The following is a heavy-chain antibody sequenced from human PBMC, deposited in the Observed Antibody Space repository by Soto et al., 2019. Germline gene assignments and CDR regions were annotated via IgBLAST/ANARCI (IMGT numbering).Heavy chain of an antibody. CDR3: AREDCSGSSSSPPTGTFDI. CDR1: GYTFTTYA. J-gene: IGHJ3*02. CDR2: INAVNGHT. D-gene: IGHD2-15*01. Sequence: QVQLVQSGAEEKKPGASVKVSCKASGYTFTTYAMHWVRQAPGQRLEWMGWINAVNGHTKYSQKFQGRVTIAGDTSASTAYMELSSLRSEARAVYYCAREDCSGSSSSPPTGTFDIWGQGTMVSVSS. V-gene: IGHV1-3*05.